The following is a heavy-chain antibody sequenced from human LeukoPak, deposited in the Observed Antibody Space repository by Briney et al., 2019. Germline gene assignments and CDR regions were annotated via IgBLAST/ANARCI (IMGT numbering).Heavy chain of an antibody. V-gene: IGHV3-64D*06. CDR1: GFTFSSYA. J-gene: IGHJ5*02. CDR3: VKVQVCWFDP. CDR2: ISHNGDNT. D-gene: IGHD3-16*01. Sequence: GGSLRLSCSASGFTFSSYAMHWVRQAPGKGLEYVSAISHNGDNTYYADSVKGRFTISRDNSKNTLYLQVSSLRDEDTAIYYCVKVQVCWFDPWGQGTLVTVSS.